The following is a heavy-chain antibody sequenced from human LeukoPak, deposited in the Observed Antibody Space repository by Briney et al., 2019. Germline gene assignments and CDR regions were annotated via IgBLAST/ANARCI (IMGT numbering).Heavy chain of an antibody. J-gene: IGHJ4*02. Sequence: SETLSLTCTVSGGSISGYYWNWIRQPPGKGLEWIAYISYSGSTSYNPSLKSRVTISVDTSNNQFSLDLTSVTAADTAVYYCARYPGLEGTGSRGAFDYWGQGALVTVSS. V-gene: IGHV4-59*01. D-gene: IGHD3-10*01. CDR1: GGSISGYY. CDR2: ISYSGST. CDR3: ARYPGLEGTGSRGAFDY.